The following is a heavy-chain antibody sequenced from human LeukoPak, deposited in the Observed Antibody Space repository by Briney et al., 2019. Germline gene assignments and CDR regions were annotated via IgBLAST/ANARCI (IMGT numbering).Heavy chain of an antibody. Sequence: SETLSLTCAVYGGSFSGYYWSWIRQPPGKGLEWIGEINHSGSTNYNPSLKSRVTISVDTSKNQFSLKLSSVTAADTAVYYCARLVVEGDSSPVPQDYWGQGTLVTVSS. CDR2: INHSGST. D-gene: IGHD2-2*01. V-gene: IGHV4-34*01. CDR1: GGSFSGYY. J-gene: IGHJ4*02. CDR3: ARLVVEGDSSPVPQDY.